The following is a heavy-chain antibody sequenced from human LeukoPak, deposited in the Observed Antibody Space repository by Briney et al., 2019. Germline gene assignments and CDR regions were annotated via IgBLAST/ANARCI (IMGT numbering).Heavy chain of an antibody. CDR3: ARGLVAATFDYYGMDV. CDR2: IYSGGST. D-gene: IGHD2-15*01. J-gene: IGHJ6*02. Sequence: GGSLTLSCAASGFTFSSNYMSWVRQAPGKGLERVSVIYSGGSTYSADSVKGRFTISRDNSKNTLYLQMNSLRAEDTAVYYCARGLVAATFDYYGMDVWGQGTTVTVSS. CDR1: GFTFSSNY. V-gene: IGHV3-53*01.